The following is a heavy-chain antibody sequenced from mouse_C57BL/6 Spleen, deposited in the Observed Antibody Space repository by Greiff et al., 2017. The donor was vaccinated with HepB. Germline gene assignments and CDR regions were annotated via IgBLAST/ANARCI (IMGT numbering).Heavy chain of an antibody. D-gene: IGHD2-5*01. CDR1: GYTFTSYW. CDR3: ARERDYSNFLYY. V-gene: IGHV1-61*01. Sequence: QVQLQQPGAELVRPGSSVKLSCKASGYTFTSYWMDWVKQRPGQGLEWIGNIYPSDSETHYNQKFKDKATLTVDKSSSTAYMQLSSLTSEDSAVYYCARERDYSNFLYYWGQGTTLTVSS. CDR2: IYPSDSET. J-gene: IGHJ2*01.